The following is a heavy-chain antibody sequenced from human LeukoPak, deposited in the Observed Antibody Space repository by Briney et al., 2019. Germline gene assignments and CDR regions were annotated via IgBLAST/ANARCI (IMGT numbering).Heavy chain of an antibody. Sequence: ASVKVSCKASGYTFTGYYMHWVRQAPGQGLEWMGWINPNSGGTNYAQKFQGRVTMTRDTSISTAYMELSRLRSDDTAVYYCARESPPGDSNGSATWFDPWGQGTLVTVSS. J-gene: IGHJ5*02. D-gene: IGHD3-22*01. V-gene: IGHV1-2*02. CDR3: ARESPPGDSNGSATWFDP. CDR2: INPNSGGT. CDR1: GYTFTGYY.